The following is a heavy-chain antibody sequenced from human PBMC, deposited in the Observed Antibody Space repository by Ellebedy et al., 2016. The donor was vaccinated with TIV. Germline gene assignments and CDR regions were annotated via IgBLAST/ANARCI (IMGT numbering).Heavy chain of an antibody. J-gene: IGHJ6*02. CDR1: GFTFSSYG. CDR2: ISYDGSNK. V-gene: IGHV3-30*18. D-gene: IGHD3-10*01. CDR3: AKASGFGELFPAYYGMDV. Sequence: GESLKISCAASGFTFSSYGMHWVRKAPGKGLEWVAVISYDGSNKYYADSVKGRFTISRDNSKNTLYLQMNSLRAEDTAVYYCAKASGFGELFPAYYGMDVWGQGTTVTVSS.